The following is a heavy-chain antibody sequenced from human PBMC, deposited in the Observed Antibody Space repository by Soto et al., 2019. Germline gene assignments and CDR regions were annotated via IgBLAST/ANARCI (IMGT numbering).Heavy chain of an antibody. J-gene: IGHJ6*02. V-gene: IGHV3-30*18. CDR1: GFTFSSYG. Sequence: QVQLVESGGGVVQPGRSLRLSCAASGFTFSSYGMHWVRQAPGKGLEWVAVISYDGSNKYYADSVKSRFTISRDNSKNSLYLQMNSLRAEDTAVYYCAKDESWCSGGSCYENPPMDVWGQETTVTVSS. CDR2: ISYDGSNK. D-gene: IGHD2-15*01. CDR3: AKDESWCSGGSCYENPPMDV.